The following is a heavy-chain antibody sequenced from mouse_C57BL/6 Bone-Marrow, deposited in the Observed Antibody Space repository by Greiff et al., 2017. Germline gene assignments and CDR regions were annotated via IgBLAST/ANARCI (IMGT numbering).Heavy chain of an antibody. CDR2: IDPETGGT. D-gene: IGHD2-3*01. CDR1: GYTFTDYE. Sequence: QVQLKQSGAELVRPGASVTLSCKASGYTFTDYEMHWVKQTPVHGLEWIGAIDPETGGTAYNQKFKGKAILTADKSSSTAYMELRSLTSEDSAVYYCTRYDGYYNYYAMDYWGQGTSVTVSS. V-gene: IGHV1-15*01. CDR3: TRYDGYYNYYAMDY. J-gene: IGHJ4*01.